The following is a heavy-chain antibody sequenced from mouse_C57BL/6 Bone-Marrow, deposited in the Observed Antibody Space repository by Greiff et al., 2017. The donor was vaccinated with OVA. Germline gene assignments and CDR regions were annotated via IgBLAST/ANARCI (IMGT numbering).Heavy chain of an antibody. CDR3: TRGLTGTRDWYFDV. Sequence: EVMLVESGEGLVKPGGSLKLSCAASGFTFSSYAMSWVRQTPEKRLEWVAYISSGGDYIYYADTVKGRFTISRDNARNTLYLQMSSLKSEDTAMYYCTRGLTGTRDWYFDVWGTGTTVTVSS. D-gene: IGHD4-1*01. CDR1: GFTFSSYA. J-gene: IGHJ1*03. V-gene: IGHV5-9-1*02. CDR2: ISSGGDYI.